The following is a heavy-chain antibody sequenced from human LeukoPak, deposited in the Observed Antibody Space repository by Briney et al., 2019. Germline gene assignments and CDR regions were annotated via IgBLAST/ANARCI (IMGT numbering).Heavy chain of an antibody. D-gene: IGHD6-13*01. CDR1: GFTFSSYS. CDR2: IGSSSSTI. J-gene: IGHJ3*02. CDR3: ARDRTGSWSFDAFDI. V-gene: IGHV3-48*01. Sequence: PGGSLRLSCAASGFTFSSYSMNWVRQAPGKGLEWVSYIGSSSSTIYYADSVKGRFTISRDNAKNSLYLQMNSLRAEDTAVYYCARDRTGSWSFDAFDIWGQGAMVTVSS.